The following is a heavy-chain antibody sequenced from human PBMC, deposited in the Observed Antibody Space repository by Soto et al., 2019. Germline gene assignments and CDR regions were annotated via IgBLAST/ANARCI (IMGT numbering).Heavy chain of an antibody. J-gene: IGHJ3*01. CDR1: GGSASSGSYY. CDR2: IYYSGST. V-gene: IGHV4-61*01. Sequence: SETLSLTCTVSGGSASSGSYYWSWIRQPPGKGLEWIGYIYYSGSTNYNPSLKSRVTISVDTSKNQFSLKLSSVTAADTAVYYCARVPTALIAAAQTWGQGTMVTVSS. D-gene: IGHD6-13*01. CDR3: ARVPTALIAAAQT.